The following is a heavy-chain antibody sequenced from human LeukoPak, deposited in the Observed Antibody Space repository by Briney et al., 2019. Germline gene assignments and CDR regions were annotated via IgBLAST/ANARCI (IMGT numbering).Heavy chain of an antibody. D-gene: IGHD3-16*01. V-gene: IGHV4-59*11. CDR2: IYDSGST. CDR1: GGFISGHY. J-gene: IGHJ4*02. Sequence: SETLSLTCTVSGGFISGHYWTWIRQPPGKGREWIGYIYDSGSTTYNPALKSRVTISVDTSKNQFSLKLSSVTAADTAVYYCARGGVLKSVDYWGQGTLVAVSS. CDR3: ARGGVLKSVDY.